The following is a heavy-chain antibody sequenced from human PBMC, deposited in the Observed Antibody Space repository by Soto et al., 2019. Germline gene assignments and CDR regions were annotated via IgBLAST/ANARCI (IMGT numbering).Heavy chain of an antibody. V-gene: IGHV3-23*01. D-gene: IGHD3-10*01. CDR1: GFTFSSYA. CDR3: AKDGSGSYYTYYYYYMDV. Sequence: GGSLRLSCAASGFTFSSYAMSWVRQAPGKGLEWVSAISGSGGSTYYADSVKGRFTISRDNSKNTLYLQMNSLRVEDTAVYYCAKDGSGSYYTYYYYYMDVWGKGTTVTVSS. CDR2: ISGSGGST. J-gene: IGHJ6*03.